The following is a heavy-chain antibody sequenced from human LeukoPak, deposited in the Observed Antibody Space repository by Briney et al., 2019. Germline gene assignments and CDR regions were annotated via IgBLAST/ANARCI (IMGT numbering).Heavy chain of an antibody. CDR3: ARGPPAKPGTGYYYGMDV. D-gene: IGHD2-2*01. J-gene: IGHJ6*02. Sequence: PSETLSLTCAVYGGSFSGYYWSWIRQPPGKGLEWIGEINHSGSTNYNPSLKSRVTISVDMSKNQFSLKLSSVTAADTAVYYCARGPPAKPGTGYYYGMDVWGQGTTVTVSS. CDR2: INHSGST. V-gene: IGHV4-34*01. CDR1: GGSFSGYY.